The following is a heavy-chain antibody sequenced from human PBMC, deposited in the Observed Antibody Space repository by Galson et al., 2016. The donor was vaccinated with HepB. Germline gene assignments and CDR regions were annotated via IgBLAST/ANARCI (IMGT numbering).Heavy chain of an antibody. J-gene: IGHJ4*02. CDR2: ISYDGSNK. CDR1: GFTFSSYA. D-gene: IGHD1-26*01. Sequence: SLRLSCAASGFTFSSYAMHWVRQAPGKGLEWVAVISYDGSNKNYADSVKGRFTITRDNSKNTVYLQMNSLRAEDTAVYYCASGSQVGAKRPFDYWGQGKLFTVSS. CDR3: ASGSQVGAKRPFDY. V-gene: IGHV3-30-3*01.